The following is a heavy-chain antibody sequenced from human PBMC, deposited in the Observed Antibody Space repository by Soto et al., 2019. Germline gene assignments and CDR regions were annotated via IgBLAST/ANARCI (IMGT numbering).Heavy chain of an antibody. D-gene: IGHD1-26*01. CDR3: STGSPFSGSFFDY. J-gene: IGHJ4*02. Sequence: EVQLVESGGGLVKPGGSLRLSCAASGFSFRTTWMAWVRQAPGKGLEWVGRIKSKSAGETTDYADPVKGRFTISRDDSKDTLSIHMDSLETGDTAVYYCSTGSPFSGSFFDYWGQGTLVTVSS. CDR1: GFSFRTTW. V-gene: IGHV3-15*05. CDR2: IKSKSAGETT.